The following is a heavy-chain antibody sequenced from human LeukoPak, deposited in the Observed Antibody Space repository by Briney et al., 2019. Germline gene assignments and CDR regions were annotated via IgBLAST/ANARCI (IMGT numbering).Heavy chain of an antibody. CDR2: ISYDGSNK. J-gene: IGHJ6*02. CDR3: AKDRYSSSSNYYYGMDV. V-gene: IGHV3-30*18. D-gene: IGHD6-6*01. CDR1: GFTFSSYG. Sequence: GGSLRLSCAASGFTFSSYGMHWVRQAPGKGLEWVAVISYDGSNKYYADSVKGRFTIYRENSKNTLYVKMNSLRAEDTAVYYCAKDRYSSSSNYYYGMDVWGQGTTVTVSS.